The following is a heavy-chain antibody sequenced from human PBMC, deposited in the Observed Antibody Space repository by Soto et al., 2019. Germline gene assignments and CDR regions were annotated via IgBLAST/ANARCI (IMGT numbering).Heavy chain of an antibody. CDR3: ARDLYGGNENHFDY. Sequence: GGSLRLSCAASGFTFSSYGMHWVRQAPGKGLEWVAVIWYDGSNKYYADSVKGRFTISRDNSKNTLYLQMNSLRAEDTAVYYCARDLYGGNENHFDYWGQGTLVTVSS. D-gene: IGHD4-17*01. CDR2: IWYDGSNK. CDR1: GFTFSSYG. J-gene: IGHJ4*02. V-gene: IGHV3-33*01.